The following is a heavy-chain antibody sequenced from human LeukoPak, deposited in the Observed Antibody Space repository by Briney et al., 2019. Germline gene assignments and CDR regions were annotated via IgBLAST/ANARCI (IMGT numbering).Heavy chain of an antibody. J-gene: IGHJ3*02. V-gene: IGHV3-33*01. CDR3: ARGDYYDVYDAFDI. D-gene: IGHD3-3*01. CDR2: IWYDGSNK. CDR1: GFTFSSYG. Sequence: GGSLRLSCAASGFTFSSYGMHWVRQAPGKGLEWVAVIWYDGSNKYYADSVKGRFTNSRDNSKNTLYLQMNSLRAEDTAVYYCARGDYYDVYDAFDIWGQGTMVTVSS.